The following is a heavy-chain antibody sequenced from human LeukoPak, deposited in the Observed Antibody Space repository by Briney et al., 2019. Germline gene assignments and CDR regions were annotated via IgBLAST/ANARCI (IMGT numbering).Heavy chain of an antibody. Sequence: PSETLSLTCIVSGGSISSGGYYWSWIRQHPGKGLEWIGYIYYSGSTYYNPSLKSRVTISVDTSKNQFSLKLSSVTAADTAVYYCARARRIRPFDYWGQGTLVTVSS. CDR2: IYYSGST. CDR1: GGSISSGGYY. CDR3: ARARRIRPFDY. V-gene: IGHV4-31*03. J-gene: IGHJ4*02.